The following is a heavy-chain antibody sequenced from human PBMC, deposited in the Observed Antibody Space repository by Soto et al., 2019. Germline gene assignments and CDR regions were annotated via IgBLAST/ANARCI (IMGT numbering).Heavy chain of an antibody. CDR2: FTPRWRAT. CDR1: GGTFSNYA. V-gene: IGHV1-69*01. J-gene: IGHJ6*01. D-gene: IGHD5-18*01. Sequence: QVQLVQSGAEVKKPGSSVKVSCTASGGTFSNYAVTWVRQAPGQGLEWMGVFTPRWRATNYAQMFQGRLTITADESLTTAFMELSGLRSDDAAVYYCSRDRWTEDTSMGYGVYSGMDVWGQGTTVTVSS. CDR3: SRDRWTEDTSMGYGVYSGMDV.